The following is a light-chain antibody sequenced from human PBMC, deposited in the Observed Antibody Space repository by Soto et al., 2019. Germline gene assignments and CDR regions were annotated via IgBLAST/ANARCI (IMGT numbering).Light chain of an antibody. CDR1: QSIGRW. Sequence: IQLTQSPSTLSASVGDSVTITCRASQSIGRWLAWYQQKPGKAPRLLIYDVSSLESGVPSRFSGSGSGTEFTLTISSPQPDDFATYYCLQYDSRYTFGQGTKVDIK. CDR3: LQYDSRYT. J-gene: IGKJ2*01. CDR2: DVS. V-gene: IGKV1-5*01.